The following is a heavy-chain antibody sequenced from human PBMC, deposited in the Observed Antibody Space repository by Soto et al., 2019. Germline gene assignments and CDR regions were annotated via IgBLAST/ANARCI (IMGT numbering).Heavy chain of an antibody. V-gene: IGHV4-39*01. CDR3: ARLGLTMVVVVTSLRGWYFDL. Sequence: QLQLQESGPGLVKPSETLSLTCTVSGGSISSSSYYWGWIRQPPGKGLEWIGSIYYSGSTYYNPSLKSRVTLSVATSKSQFSLKLSSVTAADPAVYYCARLGLTMVVVVTSLRGWYFDLWGRGTLVTVSS. D-gene: IGHD3-22*01. J-gene: IGHJ2*01. CDR2: IYYSGST. CDR1: GGSISSSSYY.